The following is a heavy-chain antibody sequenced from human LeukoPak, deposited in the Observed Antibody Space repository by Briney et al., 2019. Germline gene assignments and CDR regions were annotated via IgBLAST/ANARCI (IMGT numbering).Heavy chain of an antibody. J-gene: IGHJ3*02. CDR3: ARQLSPFAFDI. Sequence: ASVKVSCKASGYTFTGYYMHWVRQAPGQGLEWMGRINPNTGVTNYAQKFQDRVTMTRDTSISTAYMELSRLRSDDTAVYYCARQLSPFAFDIWGQGTMVTISS. CDR2: INPNTGVT. CDR1: GYTFTGYY. D-gene: IGHD5-18*01. V-gene: IGHV1-2*06.